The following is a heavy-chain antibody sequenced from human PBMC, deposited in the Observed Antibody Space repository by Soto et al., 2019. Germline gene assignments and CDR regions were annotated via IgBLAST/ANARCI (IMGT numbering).Heavy chain of an antibody. CDR3: ARGGRITMIVGY. CDR2: INAGNGNT. J-gene: IGHJ4*01. Sequence: RSPHHAPGQRLEWMGWINAGNGNTKYSQKFQGRVTITRDTSASTAYMELSSLRSEDTAVYYCARGGRITMIVGYWGHGTLVTVSS. D-gene: IGHD3-22*01. V-gene: IGHV1-3*01.